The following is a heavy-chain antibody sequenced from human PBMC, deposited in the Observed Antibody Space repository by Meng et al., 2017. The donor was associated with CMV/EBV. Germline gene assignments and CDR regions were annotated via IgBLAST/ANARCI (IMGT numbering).Heavy chain of an antibody. CDR1: GGTFSSYA. J-gene: IGHJ4*02. V-gene: IGHV1-69*05. D-gene: IGHD6-19*01. CDR2: IIPIFGTA. Sequence: SVQVSCKASGGTFSSYAISWVRQAPGQGLEWMGGIIPIFGTANYAQKFQGRVTITTDESTSTAYMRLSSLRSEDTAVYYCVLDGSGWYSMWGQGTLVTVSS. CDR3: VLDGSGWYSM.